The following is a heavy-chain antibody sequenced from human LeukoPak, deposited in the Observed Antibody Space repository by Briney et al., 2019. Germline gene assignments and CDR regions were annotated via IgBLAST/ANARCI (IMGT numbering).Heavy chain of an antibody. J-gene: IGHJ4*02. Sequence: SETLSLTCAVYGGSFSGYYWSWIRQPPGKGLEWIGEINHSGSTNYNPSLKSRVTISVDTSKNQFSLKLSSVTAADTAVYYCARARKVGATTKYYFDYWGQGTLVTVSS. V-gene: IGHV4-34*01. D-gene: IGHD1-26*01. CDR2: INHSGST. CDR1: GGSFSGYY. CDR3: ARARKVGATTKYYFDY.